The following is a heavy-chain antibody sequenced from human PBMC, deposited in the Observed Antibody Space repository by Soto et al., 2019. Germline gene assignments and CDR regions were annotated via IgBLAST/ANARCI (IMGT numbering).Heavy chain of an antibody. D-gene: IGHD2-15*01. Sequence: QVQLVESGGGVVQPGRSLRLSCAASGFIFSSYGMHWVRQAPGKGLEWVAVISYEGSHTYYADSVKGRFTITRDNSKNTLYLQMNSLRPEDTAGYSCAKEVHCGGGSCSWSEGFDYWGQGTLLTVSS. CDR2: ISYEGSHT. CDR1: GFIFSSYG. CDR3: AKEVHCGGGSCSWSEGFDY. V-gene: IGHV3-30*18. J-gene: IGHJ4*02.